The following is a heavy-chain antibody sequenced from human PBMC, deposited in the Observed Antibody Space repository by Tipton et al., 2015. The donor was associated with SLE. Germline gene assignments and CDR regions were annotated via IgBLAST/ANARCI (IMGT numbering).Heavy chain of an antibody. CDR2: IYFSGIT. CDR1: GYSISSGYF. Sequence: GLVKPSETLSLTCTVSGYSISSGYFWGWIRQPPGKGLEWIGSIYFSGITFYSPSLQSRVTISVDRSKNQFSLKLTSVTAADTAVYYCARHGYDIWSGYDYWGQGTLVTVSS. D-gene: IGHD3-3*01. J-gene: IGHJ4*02. V-gene: IGHV4-38-2*02. CDR3: ARHGYDIWSGYDY.